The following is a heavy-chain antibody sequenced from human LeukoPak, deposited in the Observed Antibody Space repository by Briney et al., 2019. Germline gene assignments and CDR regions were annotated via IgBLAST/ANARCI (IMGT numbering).Heavy chain of an antibody. J-gene: IGHJ3*02. Sequence: ASVKVSCKASGGTFSSYAINWVRQAPGQGLEWMGRIIPIVGTADYAQKFQGRVTITTDESTSTAYMELSSLRTEDTAVYYCARDQAYYYGSNAAFDIWGQGTMVTVSS. CDR2: IIPIVGTA. CDR1: GGTFSSYA. CDR3: ARDQAYYYGSNAAFDI. V-gene: IGHV1-69*05. D-gene: IGHD3-22*01.